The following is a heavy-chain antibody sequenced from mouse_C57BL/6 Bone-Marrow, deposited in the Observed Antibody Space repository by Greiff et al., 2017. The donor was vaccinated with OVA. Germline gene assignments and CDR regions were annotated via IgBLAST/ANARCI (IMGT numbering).Heavy chain of an antibody. CDR3: TTGILLLRSAWFAY. CDR2: IDPENGDT. Sequence: VQLQQSGAELVRPGASVKLSCTASGFNIKDDYMHWVKQRPEQGLEWIGWIDPENGDTEYASKFQGKATITADTSSNTAYLQLSSLTSEDTAVDYCTTGILLLRSAWFAYWGQGTLVTVSA. CDR1: GFNIKDDY. J-gene: IGHJ3*01. D-gene: IGHD1-1*01. V-gene: IGHV14-4*01.